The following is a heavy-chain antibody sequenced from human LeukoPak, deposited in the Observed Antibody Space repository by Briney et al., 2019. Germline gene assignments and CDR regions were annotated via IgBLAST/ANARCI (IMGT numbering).Heavy chain of an antibody. V-gene: IGHV3-23*01. CDR1: GFTFSSYA. CDR2: ISGRGGST. J-gene: IGHJ4*02. D-gene: IGHD1-26*01. Sequence: GGSLRLSCAASGFTFSSYAMSWVRQAPGKGMEWVSAISGRGGSTNYADSVKGRFTISREKTKNNVYMEMHSLRAEDTAVYYCAKSGSYSLSYFDYWGQGTLVTVSS. CDR3: AKSGSYSLSYFDY.